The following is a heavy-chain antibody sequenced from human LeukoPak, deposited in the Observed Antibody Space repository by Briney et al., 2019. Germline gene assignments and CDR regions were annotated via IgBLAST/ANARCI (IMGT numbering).Heavy chain of an antibody. J-gene: IGHJ3*02. CDR1: GLTLNNFG. D-gene: IGHD4-17*01. V-gene: IGHV3-30*03. Sequence: PGRSLRLSCAATGLTLNNFGMNWVRQAPGKGLEWVAIISYDGSDKYYADSVKGRFTISRDISNNTVYLQMNSLRAGDTALYFCARDRVGFGDHSGAFDTWGQGTIVTVSS. CDR3: ARDRVGFGDHSGAFDT. CDR2: ISYDGSDK.